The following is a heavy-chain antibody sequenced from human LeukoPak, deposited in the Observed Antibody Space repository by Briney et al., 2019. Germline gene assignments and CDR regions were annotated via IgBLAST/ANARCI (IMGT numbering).Heavy chain of an antibody. CDR3: ARARGGSGRGDYFDS. CDR1: GYAFTVYY. CDR2: INPNSGGT. V-gene: IGHV1-2*02. D-gene: IGHD3-16*01. J-gene: IGHJ4*02. Sequence: ASVKVSCKASGYAFTVYYMHWVRQAPGQGLEWMGWINPNSGGTDYAQKFQGRVTMTRDTSITTAYMELSSLRSDDTAVYYCARARGGSGRGDYFDSWGQGTLVTVSS.